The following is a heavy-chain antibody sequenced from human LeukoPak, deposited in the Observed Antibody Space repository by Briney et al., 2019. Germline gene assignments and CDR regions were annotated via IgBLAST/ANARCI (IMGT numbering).Heavy chain of an antibody. V-gene: IGHV1-2*02. CDR2: INPDSGGT. CDR3: ARVHYDILTDLGYFDY. J-gene: IGHJ4*02. CDR1: GYTFTGYY. Sequence: VASVKVSCKASGYTFTGYYMHWVRQAPGQGLEWMGWINPDSGGTNYAQKFQGRVTMTRDTSISTAYMELSRLRSDDTAVYYCARVHYDILTDLGYFDYWGQGTLVTVSS. D-gene: IGHD3-9*01.